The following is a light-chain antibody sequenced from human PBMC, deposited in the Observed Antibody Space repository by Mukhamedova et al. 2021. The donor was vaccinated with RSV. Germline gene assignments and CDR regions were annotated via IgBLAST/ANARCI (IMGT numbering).Light chain of an antibody. CDR2: DVS. J-gene: IGLJ3*02. Sequence: YQQHPGKVPKLMIYDVSNRPSGVSDRFSGSKSGNTASLTISGLQAEDEADYYCSSYTRTNTLVFGGWTKLTVL. V-gene: IGLV2-14*03. CDR3: SSYTRTNTLV.